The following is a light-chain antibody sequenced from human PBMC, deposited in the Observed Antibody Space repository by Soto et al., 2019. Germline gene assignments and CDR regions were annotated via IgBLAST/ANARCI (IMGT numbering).Light chain of an antibody. CDR2: YVS. Sequence: DVQMTQSPSTLSASVGDRVTITCRASQSLSGWLAWYQQKPGKAPKLLIYYVSSLESGVPSRFSGSGSGTDFTLTISSLEPEDFAVYYCQARSNWPPYTFGQGTKVDIK. J-gene: IGKJ2*01. V-gene: IGKV1-5*01. CDR3: QARSNWPPYT. CDR1: QSLSGW.